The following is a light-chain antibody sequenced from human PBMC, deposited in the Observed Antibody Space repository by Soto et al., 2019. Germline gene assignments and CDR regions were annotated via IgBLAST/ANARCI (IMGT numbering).Light chain of an antibody. CDR1: QSVSSSY. J-gene: IGKJ4*01. Sequence: IVLTQSPGTLSLSPGERATLSCRASQSVSSSYLAWYQQKPGQAPRLLMFGASSMATGIPDRFSGSGSGTDFTLTISRLEPEDFAVYYCQQYASAPLAFGGGTRVDVK. V-gene: IGKV3-20*01. CDR2: GAS. CDR3: QQYASAPLA.